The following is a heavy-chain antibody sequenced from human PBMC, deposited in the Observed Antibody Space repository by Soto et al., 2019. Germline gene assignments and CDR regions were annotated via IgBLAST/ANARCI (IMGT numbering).Heavy chain of an antibody. CDR1: GGSFSGYY. V-gene: IGHV4-34*01. J-gene: IGHJ4*02. CDR3: ARRDHPPWFEY. CDR2: INHSGST. Sequence: SETLSLTCAVYGGSFSGYYWSWIRQPPGKGLEWIGEINHSGSTNYNPSLKSRVTISVDTSKNQFSLKLSSVTAADTAVYYCARRDHPPWFEYWGQGTLVTVSS.